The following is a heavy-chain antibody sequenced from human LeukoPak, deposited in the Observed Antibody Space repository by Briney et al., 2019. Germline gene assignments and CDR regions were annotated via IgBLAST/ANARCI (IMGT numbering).Heavy chain of an antibody. CDR3: ARGPEYYYYMDV. CDR2: MNPNSGNT. Sequence: GASVKVSCKASGYTFTGYYMHWVRQAPGQGLEWMGWMNPNSGNTGYAQKFQGRVTITRNTSISTAYMELSSLRSEDTAVYYCARGPEYYYYMDVWGKGTTVTVSS. J-gene: IGHJ6*03. V-gene: IGHV1-8*03. CDR1: GYTFTGYY.